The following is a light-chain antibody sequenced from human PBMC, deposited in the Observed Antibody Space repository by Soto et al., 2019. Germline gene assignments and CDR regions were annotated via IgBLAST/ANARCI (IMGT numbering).Light chain of an antibody. J-gene: IGKJ1*01. V-gene: IGKV1-8*01. Sequence: IRMTQSPSSLSASTGDRVTITCRASQGISSYLAWYQQKPGKAPKLLIYAASTLQSGVPSRFSGSGSGTDFTLTISCLQSEDFATYYCQQYNSYSWTFGQGTKVDIK. CDR2: AAS. CDR1: QGISSY. CDR3: QQYNSYSWT.